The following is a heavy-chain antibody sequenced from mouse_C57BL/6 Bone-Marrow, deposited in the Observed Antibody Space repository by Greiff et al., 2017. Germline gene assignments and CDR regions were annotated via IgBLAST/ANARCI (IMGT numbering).Heavy chain of an antibody. CDR3: ARQAVVARDYYAMDY. CDR2: ISNGGGST. V-gene: IGHV5-12*01. Sequence: EVKLVESGGGLVQPGGSLKLSCAASGFTFSDYYMYWVRLTPEKRLEWVAYISNGGGSTYYPDTVKGRFTISRDNAKNTLYLQMSRLKSEDTAMYYCARQAVVARDYYAMDYWGQGTSVTVSS. J-gene: IGHJ4*01. CDR1: GFTFSDYY. D-gene: IGHD1-1*01.